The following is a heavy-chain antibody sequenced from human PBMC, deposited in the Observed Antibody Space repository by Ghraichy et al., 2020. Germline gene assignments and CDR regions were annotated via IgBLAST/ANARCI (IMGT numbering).Heavy chain of an antibody. CDR3: ARWEGAQGRYFDWLFSGDAFDI. D-gene: IGHD3-9*01. CDR1: GYTFTSYG. J-gene: IGHJ3*02. V-gene: IGHV1-18*01. CDR2: ISAYNGNT. Sequence: AAVKVSCKASGYTFTSYGISWVRQAPGQGLEWMGWISAYNGNTNYAQKLQGRVTMTTDTSTSTAYMELRSLRSDDTAVYYCARWEGAQGRYFDWLFSGDAFDIWGQGTMVTVSS.